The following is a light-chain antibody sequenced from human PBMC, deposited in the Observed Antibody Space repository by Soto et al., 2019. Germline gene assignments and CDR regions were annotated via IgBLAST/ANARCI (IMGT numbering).Light chain of an antibody. CDR3: QHYKSWPPPWT. CDR1: QSVNTN. J-gene: IGKJ1*01. V-gene: IGKV3-15*01. Sequence: EILMTQSPATLSVSPGEGAALSCRASQSVNTNLAWYQQRPGQAPRLLIYGASNRATGIPARFSGSGSGTEFTLIISSLQPEDFAIYYCQHYKSWPPPWTFGQGTKVDIK. CDR2: GAS.